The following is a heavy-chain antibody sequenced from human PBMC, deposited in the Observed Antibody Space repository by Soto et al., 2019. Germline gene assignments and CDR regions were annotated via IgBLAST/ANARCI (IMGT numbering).Heavy chain of an antibody. Sequence: ASVKVSCKAAGYTFTSYGISWVRQAPGQGLEWMGWISAYNGNTNYAQKLQGRVTMTTDTSTSTAYMELRSLRSDDTAVYYCARDPGAWNERVHYGMDVWGQGTKVTVSS. D-gene: IGHD1-1*01. J-gene: IGHJ6*02. CDR1: GYTFTSYG. V-gene: IGHV1-18*04. CDR3: ARDPGAWNERVHYGMDV. CDR2: ISAYNGNT.